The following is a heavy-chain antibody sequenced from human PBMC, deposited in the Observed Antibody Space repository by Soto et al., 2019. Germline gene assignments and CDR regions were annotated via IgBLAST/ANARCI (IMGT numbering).Heavy chain of an antibody. CDR3: ASSLLRLGELSPLDY. J-gene: IGHJ4*02. D-gene: IGHD3-16*02. Sequence: QVQLQESGPGLVKPSGTLSLTCAVSGGSISSSNWWSWVRQPPGKGLEWIGEIYHSGSTNYNPSLKSRVTISVDKSKNQFSLKLTSVTAAATAVYYCASSLLRLGELSPLDYWGQGTLVTVSS. V-gene: IGHV4-4*02. CDR1: GGSISSSNW. CDR2: IYHSGST.